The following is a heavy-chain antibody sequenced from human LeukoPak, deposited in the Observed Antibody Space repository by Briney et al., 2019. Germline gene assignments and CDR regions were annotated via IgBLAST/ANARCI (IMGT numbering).Heavy chain of an antibody. CDR2: IDYSGDT. Sequence: PSETLSLTCSVSGYSIGSGYDWAWIRQPPGKGLEWIGYIDYSGDTNYNPSLKSRVTISVDTSKNQFSLKLSSVTAADTAVYYCARGGSGSYYTDAFDIWGQGTMVTVSS. CDR1: GYSIGSGYD. V-gene: IGHV4-38-2*02. J-gene: IGHJ3*02. CDR3: ARGGSGSYYTDAFDI. D-gene: IGHD3-10*01.